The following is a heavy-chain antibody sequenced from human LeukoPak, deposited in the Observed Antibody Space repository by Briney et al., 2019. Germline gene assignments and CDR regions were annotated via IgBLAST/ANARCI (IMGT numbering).Heavy chain of an antibody. CDR3: ARGTMMVGP. CDR1: GGSIGSYY. Sequence: SETLSLTCTVSGGSIGSYYWSWIRQPPGKGLEWIGYINYSGTTNYNPSLKSRVSISVDTSKNQFSLKLSSVTAADTAVYYCARGTMMVGPWGQGTQVTVSS. D-gene: IGHD3-22*01. CDR2: INYSGTT. V-gene: IGHV4-59*01. J-gene: IGHJ5*02.